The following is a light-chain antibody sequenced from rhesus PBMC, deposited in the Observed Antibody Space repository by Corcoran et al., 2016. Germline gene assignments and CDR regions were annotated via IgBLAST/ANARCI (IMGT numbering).Light chain of an antibody. V-gene: IGKV2-104*02. J-gene: IGKJ1*01. CDR3: MQGIEFPWT. CDR2: EAS. Sequence: DIVMTQTPLSLPVTPGEPASISCRSSQSLLDSEDGNTYLDWYLQKPGQSPQLLIYEASNRASGVPERFSGSGSDTDFTLKISRVEAEDVGVYCCMQGIEFPWTFGQGTKVEIK. CDR1: QSLLDSEDGNTY.